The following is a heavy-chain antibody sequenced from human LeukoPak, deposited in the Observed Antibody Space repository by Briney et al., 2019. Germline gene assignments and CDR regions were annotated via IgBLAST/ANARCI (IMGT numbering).Heavy chain of an antibody. D-gene: IGHD2-2*01. CDR1: GGSISSSPYY. Sequence: PSETLSLTCTVSGGSISSSPYYWGWICQPPGKGLEWIGTIYYRGSTYSNPSLNSRVTISLDTSKNQFSLRLRSVTAADTALYYCARHYLSDGILSTFDPWGQGTLVTVSS. J-gene: IGHJ5*02. CDR2: IYYRGST. V-gene: IGHV4-39*01. CDR3: ARHYLSDGILSTFDP.